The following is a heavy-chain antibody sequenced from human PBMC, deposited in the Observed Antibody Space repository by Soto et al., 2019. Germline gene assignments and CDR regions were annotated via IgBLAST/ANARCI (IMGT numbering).Heavy chain of an antibody. CDR2: VYYTGIT. J-gene: IGHJ3*02. CDR3: ARQGRPGYCTGGNCYPTFDI. V-gene: IGHV4-39*01. D-gene: IGHD2-15*01. Sequence: QMHLQQSGPGLVKPSETLSLTCTVAGSSMSSSAYYWGWIRQPPGKELEWIGSVYYTGITDYKSSLESRVSISADTSKNQFSLRLTSLSAADTAIYFCARQGRPGYCTGGNCYPTFDIWGPGTMVTVSS. CDR1: GSSMSSSAYY.